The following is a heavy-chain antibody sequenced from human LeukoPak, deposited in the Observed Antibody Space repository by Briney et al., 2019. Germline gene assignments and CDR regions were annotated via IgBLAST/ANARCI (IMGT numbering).Heavy chain of an antibody. J-gene: IGHJ4*02. V-gene: IGHV3-33*06. D-gene: IGHD3-10*01. Sequence: PGGSLRLSCAASGFTFDDYGMSWVRQAPGKGLEWVAVIWYDGSNKYYADSVKGRFTISRDNSKNTLYLQMNSLRAEDTAVYYCAKESRVLLWFGEFHFWGQGTLVTVSS. CDR1: GFTFDDYG. CDR3: AKESRVLLWFGEFHF. CDR2: IWYDGSNK.